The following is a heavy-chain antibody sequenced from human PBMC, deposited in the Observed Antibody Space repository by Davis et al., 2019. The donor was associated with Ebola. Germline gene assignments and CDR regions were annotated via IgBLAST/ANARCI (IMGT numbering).Heavy chain of an antibody. CDR2: ISSSGSTI. V-gene: IGHV3-11*04. Sequence: PGGSLRLSCAASGFIFSDYYMSWIRQAPGTGLEWVSYISSSGSTIYYADSVKGRFTISRDNAKNSLYLQMNSLRAEDTAVYYCAREMTYCSSASCYYYYYNGLDVWGQGTTVTVSS. D-gene: IGHD2-2*01. CDR3: AREMTYCSSASCYYYYYNGLDV. J-gene: IGHJ6*02. CDR1: GFIFSDYY.